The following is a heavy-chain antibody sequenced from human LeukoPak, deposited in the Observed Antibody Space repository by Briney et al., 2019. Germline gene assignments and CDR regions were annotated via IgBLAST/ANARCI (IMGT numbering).Heavy chain of an antibody. V-gene: IGHV3-53*01. D-gene: IGHD3-22*01. Sequence: PGGSLRLSCAASGFTVSSNYMSWVRQAPEKGLEWVSVIYSGGSTYYADSVKGRFTISRDNSKNTLYLQMNSLRDEDTAVYYCARDSSGYYLPALDIWGQGRMVTVSS. J-gene: IGHJ3*02. CDR2: IYSGGST. CDR3: ARDSSGYYLPALDI. CDR1: GFTVSSNY.